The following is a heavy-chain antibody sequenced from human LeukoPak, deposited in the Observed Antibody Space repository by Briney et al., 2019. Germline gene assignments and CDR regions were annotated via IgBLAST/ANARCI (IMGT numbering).Heavy chain of an antibody. Sequence: GASVKVSCKASGYTFTSYYMHWVRQAPGQGLEWMGIINPSGGSTSYAQKFQGRVTMTRDTSISTAYMELSRLRSDDTAVYYCASELGYCTNGVCYTMNLWGQGTLVTVSS. V-gene: IGHV1-46*01. D-gene: IGHD2-8*01. CDR1: GYTFTSYY. CDR2: INPSGGST. J-gene: IGHJ4*02. CDR3: ASELGYCTNGVCYTMNL.